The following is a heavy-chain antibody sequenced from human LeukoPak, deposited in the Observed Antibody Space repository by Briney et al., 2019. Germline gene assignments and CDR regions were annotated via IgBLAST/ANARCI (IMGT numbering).Heavy chain of an antibody. CDR1: GYSFSIYS. CDR3: ARGPPCSSTSCYVTGAFDF. Sequence: GGSLRLSCAASGYSFSIYSMNWVRQAPGKGLEWVSSVSSSSTSIYYADSLKGRFTISRDNAKNSLFLQVNSLRDEDTAVYYCARGPPCSSTSCYVTGAFDFWGQGTMVTVSS. V-gene: IGHV3-21*01. J-gene: IGHJ3*01. D-gene: IGHD2-2*01. CDR2: VSSSSTSI.